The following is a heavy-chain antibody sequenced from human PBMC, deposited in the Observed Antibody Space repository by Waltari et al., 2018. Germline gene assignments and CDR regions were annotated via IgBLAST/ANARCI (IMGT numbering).Heavy chain of an antibody. V-gene: IGHV4-34*02. CDR3: ARLEDCTGPGGNCYSGDSFAMDV. Sequence: QVQLQQWGAGLLQPSETLSLSCAVYGGSFSGYYWGWTRQHPGKGLEWIGEINHAGNTNYSPSLRGRVTLFVDTSKSQFSLKVHSVTAADTAVYYCARLEDCTGPGGNCYSGDSFAMDVWGQGTTVTVSS. J-gene: IGHJ6*02. D-gene: IGHD2-8*02. CDR1: GGSFSGYY. CDR2: INHAGNT.